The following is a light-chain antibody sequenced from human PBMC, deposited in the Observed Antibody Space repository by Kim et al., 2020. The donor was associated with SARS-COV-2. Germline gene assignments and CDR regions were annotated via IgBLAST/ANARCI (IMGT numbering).Light chain of an antibody. J-gene: IGKJ1*01. CDR2: DAS. Sequence: SPGESATPSCRASQSVSSYLSWYQQKPGQAPRLLIYDASNRATGIPARFSGSGSGTDFTLTISSLEPEDFAGYYCQQRSNWPPWTFGQGTKVDIK. CDR1: QSVSSY. V-gene: IGKV3-11*01. CDR3: QQRSNWPPWT.